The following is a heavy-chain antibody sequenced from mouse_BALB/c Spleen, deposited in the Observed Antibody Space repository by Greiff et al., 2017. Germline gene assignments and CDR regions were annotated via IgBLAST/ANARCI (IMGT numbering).Heavy chain of an antibody. J-gene: IGHJ3*01. CDR3: AIYYRYGWFAY. Sequence: EVMLVESGPGLVKPSQSLSLTCTVTGYSITSDYAWNWIRQFPGNKLEWMGYISYSGSTSYNPSLKSRISITRDTSKNQFFLQLNSVTTEDTATYYCAIYYRYGWFAYWGQGTLVTVSA. D-gene: IGHD2-14*01. CDR1: GYSITSDYA. CDR2: ISYSGST. V-gene: IGHV3-2*02.